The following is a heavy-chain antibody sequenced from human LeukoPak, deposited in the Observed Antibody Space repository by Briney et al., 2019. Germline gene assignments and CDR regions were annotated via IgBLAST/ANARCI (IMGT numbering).Heavy chain of an antibody. Sequence: PGGSLRLSYAASGFTFSSSAMSWVRQAPGKGLYWVSAISGSGTGTYYADSVKGRFTISRDNSKNTLYLQMNSLRAEDTAVYYCAKEGGTGTRFDYWGQGTLVTVSS. D-gene: IGHD1-7*01. J-gene: IGHJ4*02. V-gene: IGHV3-23*01. CDR2: ISGSGTGT. CDR3: AKEGGTGTRFDY. CDR1: GFTFSSSA.